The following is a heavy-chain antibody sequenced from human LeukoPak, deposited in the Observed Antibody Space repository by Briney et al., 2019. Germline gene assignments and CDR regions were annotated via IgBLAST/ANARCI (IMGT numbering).Heavy chain of an antibody. D-gene: IGHD5-24*01. Sequence: AETLSLTCAVSGGSFSGYYWTWIRQPPGKGLEWIGYIYYSGSTNYNPSLKSRVTISVDTSKNQFSLKLSSVTAADTAVYYCARWLQSRPDYWGQGTLVTVSS. V-gene: IGHV4-59*08. CDR1: GGSFSGYY. CDR3: ARWLQSRPDY. J-gene: IGHJ4*02. CDR2: IYYSGST.